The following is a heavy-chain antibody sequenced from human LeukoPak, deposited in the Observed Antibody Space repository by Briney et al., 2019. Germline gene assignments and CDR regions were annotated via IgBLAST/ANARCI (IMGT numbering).Heavy chain of an antibody. Sequence: ASLKVSCQASGYGFTEYYVHWIRQAPGQGLEWMGWINPSSGATIYAQKFQGRVTMTRDTFTTTAYMEINSLPSDDTAVYYCARGWQINSSGGFVDPWGQGTLVTVSS. V-gene: IGHV1-2*02. D-gene: IGHD6-6*01. CDR2: INPSSGAT. J-gene: IGHJ5*02. CDR1: GYGFTEYY. CDR3: ARGWQINSSGGFVDP.